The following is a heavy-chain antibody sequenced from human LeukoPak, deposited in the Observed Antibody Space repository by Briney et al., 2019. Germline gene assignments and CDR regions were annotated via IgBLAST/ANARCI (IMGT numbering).Heavy chain of an antibody. CDR1: GGTFSSYA. J-gene: IGHJ6*02. CDR3: ARDRSGTPPSSIYYYYYGMDV. CDR2: IIPILGIA. V-gene: IGHV1-69*04. D-gene: IGHD1-1*01. Sequence: GASVKVSCKASGGTFSSYAISWVRQAPGQGLEWIGRIIPILGIANYAQKFQGRVTITADKSTSTAYMELSGLRSEDTAVYYCARDRSGTPPSSIYYYYYGMDVWGQGTTVTVSS.